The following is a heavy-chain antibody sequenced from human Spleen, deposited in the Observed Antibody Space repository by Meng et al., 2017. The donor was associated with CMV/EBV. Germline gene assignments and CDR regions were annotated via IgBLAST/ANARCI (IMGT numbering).Heavy chain of an antibody. J-gene: IGHJ4*02. CDR1: GFTFSSYA. D-gene: IGHD5-12*01. CDR3: ARVYSGYDRGLDY. Sequence: GESLKISCAASGFTFSSYAMSWVRQAPGKGLEWVSAISGSGGSTYYADSVKGRFTISRDNSKNTLYLQMNSLRAEDTAVYYCARVYSGYDRGLDYWGQGTLVTVSS. CDR2: ISGSGGST. V-gene: IGHV3-23*01.